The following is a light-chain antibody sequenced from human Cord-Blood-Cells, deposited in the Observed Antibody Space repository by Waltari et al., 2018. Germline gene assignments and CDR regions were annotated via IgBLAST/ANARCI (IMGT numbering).Light chain of an antibody. CDR1: TGAVTRGHV. V-gene: IGLV7-46*01. CDR2: DTS. CDR3: LLSYSGAYV. J-gene: IGLJ1*01. Sequence: QAVVSQEPSLRVSTGATVTLPSGHSTGAVTRGHVPYWFRHNPGQAPRTLLYDTSNKHSWTPARFSGSLLGGKAALTLSGAQPEDEAEYYCLLSYSGAYVFGTGTKVTVL.